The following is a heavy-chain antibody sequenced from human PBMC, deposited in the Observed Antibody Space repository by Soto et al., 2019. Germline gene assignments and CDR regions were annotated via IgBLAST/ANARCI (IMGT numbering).Heavy chain of an antibody. CDR2: IYYSGST. J-gene: IGHJ4*02. Sequence: SETLSLTCTVSGGSISSGGYYWSWIRQHPGKGLEWIGYIYYSGSTYYNPSLKSRVTISVDTSKNQFSLKLSSVTAADTAVYYCARHAGYGHDFDYWGQGTLVTVSS. CDR3: ARHAGYGHDFDY. V-gene: IGHV4-31*03. D-gene: IGHD3-16*01. CDR1: GGSISSGGYY.